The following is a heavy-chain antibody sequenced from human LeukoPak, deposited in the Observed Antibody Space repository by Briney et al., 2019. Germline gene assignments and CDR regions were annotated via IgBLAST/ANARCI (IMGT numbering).Heavy chain of an antibody. CDR2: IDSTSTYI. Sequence: GGSLRLSCAASRFTFSTYSMNWVRQAPGKGLEWVSSIDSTSTYICYADPVKGRFTISRDNAKNSLYLQMDSLRAEDTAVYYCARDSLVGSTTPVFDYWGQGTLVTVSS. J-gene: IGHJ4*02. V-gene: IGHV3-21*04. CDR3: ARDSLVGSTTPVFDY. CDR1: RFTFSTYS. D-gene: IGHD1-26*01.